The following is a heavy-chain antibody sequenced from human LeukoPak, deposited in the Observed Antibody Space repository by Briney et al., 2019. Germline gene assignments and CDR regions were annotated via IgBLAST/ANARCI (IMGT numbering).Heavy chain of an antibody. Sequence: ASVKVSFKASGYTFTSYGISWVRQAPGQGLEWMGWISAYNGNTNYAQKLQGRVTMTTDTSTSTAYMELRSLRSDDTAVYYCARVGGIAVAGTDAFDIWGQGTMVTVSS. J-gene: IGHJ3*02. D-gene: IGHD6-19*01. V-gene: IGHV1-18*01. CDR3: ARVGGIAVAGTDAFDI. CDR2: ISAYNGNT. CDR1: GYTFTSYG.